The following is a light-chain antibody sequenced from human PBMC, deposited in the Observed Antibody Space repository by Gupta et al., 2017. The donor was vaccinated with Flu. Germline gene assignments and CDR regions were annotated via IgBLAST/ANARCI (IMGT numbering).Light chain of an antibody. Sequence: DIVMTQSPLSLPVTPGEPASISCRSSQSLLHSNGYNYLDWYLQKPGQSPQLLIYLGSNRASGVPDRFSGSGRGKDFTLKISRGEAEDVGVYYCRQALQNPPWTFGQGTKVEIK. CDR2: LGS. J-gene: IGKJ1*01. CDR3: RQALQNPPWT. V-gene: IGKV2-28*01. CDR1: QSLLHSNGYNY.